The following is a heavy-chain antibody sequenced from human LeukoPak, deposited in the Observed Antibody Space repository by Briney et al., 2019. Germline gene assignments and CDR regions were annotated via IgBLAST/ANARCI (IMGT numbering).Heavy chain of an antibody. V-gene: IGHV4-30-4*07. CDR3: ARARIRGEGYYMDV. D-gene: IGHD3-10*01. CDR1: GGSISSGGYS. CDR2: IYYSGTT. Sequence: SETLSLTCTVSGGSISSGGYSWSWIRQPPGKGLEWIGYIYYSGTTYYSPSLKSRATISVDTSKNQLSLRLSSVTAADTAVYYCARARIRGEGYYMDVWGKGTTVTVSS. J-gene: IGHJ6*03.